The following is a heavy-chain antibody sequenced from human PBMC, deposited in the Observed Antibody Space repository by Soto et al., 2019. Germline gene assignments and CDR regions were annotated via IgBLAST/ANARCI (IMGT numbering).Heavy chain of an antibody. J-gene: IGHJ6*02. CDR2: IIPISGTA. V-gene: IGHV1-69*01. D-gene: IGHD2-2*01. CDR3: AISHGTSTSLEIYYYYYYGMDV. Sequence: QVQLVQSGAEVKKPGSSVKVSCKASGGTFSSYAISWVRQAPGQGLEWMGGIIPISGTANYAQKFQGRVTITADESTSTAYMELSSLRSEDTVVYYCAISHGTSTSLEIYYYYYYGMDVWGQGTTVTVSS. CDR1: GGTFSSYA.